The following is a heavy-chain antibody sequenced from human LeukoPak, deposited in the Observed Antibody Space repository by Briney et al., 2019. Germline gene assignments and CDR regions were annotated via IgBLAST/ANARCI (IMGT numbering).Heavy chain of an antibody. Sequence: PPETLSLTCTVSGGPINIYYWSRIRQSAGKGLEWIGRIYTSGSTNYNPSLKSRVTMSVDTSKHQFSLKLSSVTAADTAVYYCARDVVTTTGDYFDYWGQGTLVTVSS. CDR3: ARDVVTTTGDYFDY. D-gene: IGHD2-2*01. J-gene: IGHJ4*02. CDR1: GGPINIYY. CDR2: IYTSGST. V-gene: IGHV4-4*07.